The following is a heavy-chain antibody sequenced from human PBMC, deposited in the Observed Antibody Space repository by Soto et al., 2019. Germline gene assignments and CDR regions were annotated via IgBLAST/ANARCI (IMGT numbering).Heavy chain of an antibody. Sequence: GGSLRLSCVASGFIFSDYAMHWARQAPGKGLEWVALISPAGTNQYYADSAKGRLTISRDNSKNTLYLQMNSLRPEDTGLYYCAREDSRISPRLFQHWGHGTLVTVSS. CDR2: ISPAGTNQ. D-gene: IGHD6-6*01. J-gene: IGHJ1*01. V-gene: IGHV3-30-3*01. CDR1: GFIFSDYA. CDR3: AREDSRISPRLFQH.